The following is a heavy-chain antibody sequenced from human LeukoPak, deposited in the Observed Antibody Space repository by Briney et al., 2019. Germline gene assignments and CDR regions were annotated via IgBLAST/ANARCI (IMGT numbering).Heavy chain of an antibody. Sequence: GGSLRLSCAASGFTFSSYSMNWVRQAPGKGLEWVSSISSSSSYIYYADSVKGRFTISRDNAKNSLYLQMNSLRAEDTAVYHCASTVTSSVGLDYWGQGTLVTVSS. CDR3: ASTVTSSVGLDY. D-gene: IGHD4-17*01. J-gene: IGHJ4*02. CDR1: GFTFSSYS. V-gene: IGHV3-21*01. CDR2: ISSSSSYI.